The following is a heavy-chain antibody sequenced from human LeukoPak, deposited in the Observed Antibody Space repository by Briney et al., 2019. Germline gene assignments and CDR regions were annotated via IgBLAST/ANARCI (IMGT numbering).Heavy chain of an antibody. CDR1: GFTFSNYD. D-gene: IGHD2-21*02. J-gene: IGHJ4*02. CDR3: ARDIEYCGGDCYSRSGY. V-gene: IGHV3-30*02. CDR2: IRYDGSNI. Sequence: GGSLRLSCAASGFTFSNYDMHWVRQAPGKGLEWVAFIRYDGSNIYYADSVKGRFTISRDNAKNSLYLQMNSLRAEDTAVHYCARDIEYCGGDCYSRSGYWGQGTLVTVSS.